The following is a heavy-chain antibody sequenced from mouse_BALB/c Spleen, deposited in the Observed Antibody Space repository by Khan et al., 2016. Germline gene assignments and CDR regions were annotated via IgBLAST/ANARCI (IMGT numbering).Heavy chain of an antibody. CDR3: ARRYGNYEMGWFAY. D-gene: IGHD2-1*01. CDR2: ISSGSSAI. J-gene: IGHJ3*01. Sequence: EVELVESGGGLVQPGGSRKLSCAASGFTFGSFGMHWVRQAPEKGLEWVAYISSGSSAIYYEDTVKGRFTISRDNPKNTLFLHMTSLRSEDTAMYYCARRYGNYEMGWFAYWGQGTLVTVSA. V-gene: IGHV5-17*02. CDR1: GFTFGSFG.